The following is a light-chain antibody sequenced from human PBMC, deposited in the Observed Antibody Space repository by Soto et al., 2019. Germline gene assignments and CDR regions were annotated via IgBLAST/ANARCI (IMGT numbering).Light chain of an antibody. CDR2: AAS. CDR3: QQANSFPYT. V-gene: IGKV1-12*01. Sequence: DIQMTQSPSSVSASVGDRVTITCRASQGVSNWLAWYQQKPGKAPKLLIYAASTLRSGVPSRFRGSGSGTDFPFTLSSLQPEDFATYYCQQANSFPYTFGQGTKLEIK. J-gene: IGKJ2*01. CDR1: QGVSNW.